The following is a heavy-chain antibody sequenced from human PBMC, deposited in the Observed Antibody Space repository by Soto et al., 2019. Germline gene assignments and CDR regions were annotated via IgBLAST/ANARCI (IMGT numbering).Heavy chain of an antibody. D-gene: IGHD3-10*01. Sequence: QVQLVQSGAEVRKPGASVKVSCKASGYTFSNYGLSWVRQAPGQGLEWMGWISDYNGNTHYAQKFQGRLIMTTDTATRTPSEELRSLTSDATALYFCAREGYYSGSGTYSPPRYYGMDVWGQGTTVTVSS. CDR2: ISDYNGNT. CDR3: AREGYYSGSGTYSPPRYYGMDV. V-gene: IGHV1-18*01. J-gene: IGHJ6*02. CDR1: GYTFSNYG.